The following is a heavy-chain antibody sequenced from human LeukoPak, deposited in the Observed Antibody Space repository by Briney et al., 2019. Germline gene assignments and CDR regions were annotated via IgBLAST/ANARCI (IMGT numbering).Heavy chain of an antibody. D-gene: IGHD3-10*01. J-gene: IGHJ4*02. CDR3: ARGNYYGSGTYYSPSSY. Sequence: PGGSLRLSCAASGFSFNNYWMHWVRQTPGKGLVWFSRINSDGSTTTYADSVKGRFTISRDNAKNTLYLQMNSLRAEDTAVYYCARGNYYGSGTYYSPSSYWGQGTRVTVSS. CDR2: INSDGSTT. CDR1: GFSFNNYW. V-gene: IGHV3-74*01.